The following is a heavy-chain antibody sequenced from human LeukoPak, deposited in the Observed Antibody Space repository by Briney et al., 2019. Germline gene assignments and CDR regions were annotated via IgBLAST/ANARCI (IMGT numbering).Heavy chain of an antibody. V-gene: IGHV5-51*01. D-gene: IGHD2-2*01. Sequence: GEPLKISCKGSGYSFTSYWIGWVRQMPGKGLEWMGIIYPGDSDTRYSPSFQGQVTISADKSISTAYLQWSSLKASDTAMYYCARNLEPRDHCSSTSCSTKAYYYYGMDVWGQGTTVTVSS. CDR2: IYPGDSDT. CDR3: ARNLEPRDHCSSTSCSTKAYYYYGMDV. J-gene: IGHJ6*02. CDR1: GYSFTSYW.